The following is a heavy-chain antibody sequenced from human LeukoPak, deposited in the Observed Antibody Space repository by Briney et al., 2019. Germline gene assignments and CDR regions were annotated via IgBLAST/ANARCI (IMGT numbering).Heavy chain of an antibody. J-gene: IGHJ6*02. CDR3: ARDPSITIFFYYYYGMDV. CDR2: IWYDGSNK. Sequence: GSLRLSCAAPGFTFSSYGMHWVRQAPGKGLEWVAVIWYDGSNKYYADSVKGRFTISRDNSKNTLYLQMNSLRAEDTAVYYCARDPSITIFFYYYYGMDVWGQGTTVTVSS. V-gene: IGHV3-33*01. CDR1: GFTFSSYG. D-gene: IGHD3-3*01.